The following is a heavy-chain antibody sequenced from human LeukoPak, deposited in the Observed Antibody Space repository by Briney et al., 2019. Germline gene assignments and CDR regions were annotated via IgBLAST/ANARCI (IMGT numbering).Heavy chain of an antibody. CDR1: GGSISSSNW. CDR2: IYHSGST. CDR3: ARGRFGELNYYYYMDV. Sequence: SETLSLTCAVSGGSISSSNWWSWVRQPPGKGLEWIGEIYHSGSTNYNPSLKSRVTLSVDKSKNQFSLKLSSVTAADTAVYYCARGRFGELNYYYYMDVWGKGTTVTVSS. J-gene: IGHJ6*03. V-gene: IGHV4-4*02. D-gene: IGHD3-10*01.